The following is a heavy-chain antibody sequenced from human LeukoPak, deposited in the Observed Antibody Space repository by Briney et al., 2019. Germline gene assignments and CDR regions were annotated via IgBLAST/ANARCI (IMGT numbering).Heavy chain of an antibody. D-gene: IGHD2-15*01. J-gene: IGHJ6*03. CDR3: ARDQVNCSGGSCYPAPYYYMDV. V-gene: IGHV3-11*04. CDR2: ISSSGSTI. Sequence: GGSLRLSCAASGFTFSDYYMSWIRQAPGKGLEWVSYISSSGSTIYYADSVKGRFTISRDNAKNSLYLQMNSLRAEDTAVYYCARDQVNCSGGSCYPAPYYYMDVWGKGTTVTISS. CDR1: GFTFSDYY.